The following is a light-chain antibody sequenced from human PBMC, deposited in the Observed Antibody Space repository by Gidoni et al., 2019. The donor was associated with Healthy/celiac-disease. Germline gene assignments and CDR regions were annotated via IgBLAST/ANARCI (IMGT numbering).Light chain of an antibody. CDR3: QQYYSTPRT. CDR2: WAS. V-gene: IGKV4-1*01. Sequence: DIVMTQSPDSMAVSLGERATINCKSSQSALYSSNNKNYLAWYQQKPGQPPKLLIYWASTRYSGVPDRFSGSGSGTDFTLTISSLQAEDVAVYYCQQYYSTPRTFGQGTKVEIK. CDR1: QSALYSSNNKNY. J-gene: IGKJ1*01.